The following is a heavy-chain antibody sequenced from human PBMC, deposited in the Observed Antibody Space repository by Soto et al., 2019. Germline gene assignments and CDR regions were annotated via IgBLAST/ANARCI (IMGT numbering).Heavy chain of an antibody. CDR2: INPSGGST. J-gene: IGHJ4*02. Sequence: ASVKVSCKASGYTFTSYYMHWVRQAPGQGLEWMGIINPSGGSTSYAQKFQGRATMTRDTSTSTVYMELSSLRSEDTAVYYCARAVSADYYGSGRPYYWGQGTLVTVSS. CDR3: ARAVSADYYGSGRPYY. D-gene: IGHD3-10*01. CDR1: GYTFTSYY. V-gene: IGHV1-46*03.